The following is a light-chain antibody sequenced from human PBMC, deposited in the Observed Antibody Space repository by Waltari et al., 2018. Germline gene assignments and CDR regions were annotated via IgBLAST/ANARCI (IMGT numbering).Light chain of an antibody. J-gene: IGKJ2*01. V-gene: IGKV1-27*01. CDR3: QKYNSAPYT. CDR2: AAS. CDR1: QGVSNS. Sequence: DIQMTQSPSSLSASVGDTVTITCRASQGVSNSLAWYRQKSGQPPKLLIYAASTLQSGVPSRFSGSGSGTDFTLTISSLQPEDVATYYCQKYNSAPYTFGQGTKLEIK.